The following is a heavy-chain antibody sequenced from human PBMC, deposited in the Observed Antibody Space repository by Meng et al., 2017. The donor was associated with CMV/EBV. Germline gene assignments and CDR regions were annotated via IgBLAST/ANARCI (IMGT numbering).Heavy chain of an antibody. CDR1: GGSISGGRFY. CDR3: ARGTTVGATYAVDY. D-gene: IGHD1-26*01. Sequence: GGSISGGRFYWRWIRQHPGKGLEWLGYIYYSGSTYSNPSLKSRVTISVDTSKNQFSLKLSSVTAADTAVYYCARGTTVGATYAVDYWGQGTLVTVSS. J-gene: IGHJ4*02. CDR2: IYYSGST. V-gene: IGHV4-31*02.